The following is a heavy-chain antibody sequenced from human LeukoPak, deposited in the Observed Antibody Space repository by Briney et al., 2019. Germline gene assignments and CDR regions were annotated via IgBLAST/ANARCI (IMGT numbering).Heavy chain of an antibody. Sequence: PGGSLTLSCIASGLTFKNYWMTWGRQAPGKGLEWVAHIEQKGSEKYHVDSAKGRSTISRDNAENLLFLQMNSLRVDDTAVYYSARAPAITIFGRPTYCDLWGQGTLVTVSS. CDR2: IEQKGSEK. V-gene: IGHV3-7*01. J-gene: IGHJ5*02. D-gene: IGHD3-3*01. CDR3: ARAPAITIFGRPTYCDL. CDR1: GLTFKNYW.